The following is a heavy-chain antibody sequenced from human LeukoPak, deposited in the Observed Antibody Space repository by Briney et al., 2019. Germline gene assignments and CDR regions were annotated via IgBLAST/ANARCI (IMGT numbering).Heavy chain of an antibody. CDR3: ACESLTQLASR. D-gene: IGHD6-13*01. CDR1: GGSISSGDYY. J-gene: IGHJ4*02. CDR2: IYTSGST. V-gene: IGHV4-61*02. Sequence: SETLSLTCTVSGGSISSGDYYWSWIRQPAGKGLEWIGRIYTSGSTNYNPSLKSRVTMSVDTSKNQFSLKLSSVTAADTAVYYCACESLTQLASRWGQGTLVTVSS.